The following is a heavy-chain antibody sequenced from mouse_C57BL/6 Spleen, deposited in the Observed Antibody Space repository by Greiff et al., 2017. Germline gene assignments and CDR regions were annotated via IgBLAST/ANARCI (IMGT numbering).Heavy chain of an antibody. Sequence: QVQLQQPGAELVMPGASVKLSCKASGYTFTSYWMHWVKQRPGQGLEWIGEIDPSDSYTNYNQKFKGKSTLTVDKSSSPAYMQLSSLTSEDSAVYYCARSGYYGSSLYYFDYWGQGTTLTVSS. CDR1: GYTFTSYW. D-gene: IGHD1-1*01. CDR3: ARSGYYGSSLYYFDY. J-gene: IGHJ2*01. V-gene: IGHV1-69*01. CDR2: IDPSDSYT.